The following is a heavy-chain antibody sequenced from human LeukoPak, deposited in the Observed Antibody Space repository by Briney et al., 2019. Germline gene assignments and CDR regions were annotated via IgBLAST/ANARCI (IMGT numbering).Heavy chain of an antibody. CDR2: ISWDGGST. CDR3: AKDIGIAAAGSPPDY. Sequence: GGSLRLSCAASGFTFDDYAMHWVRQAPGKGLEWVSLISWDGGSTYYADPVKGRFTISRDNSKNSLYLQMNSLGAEDTALYYCAKDIGIAAAGSPPDYWGQGTLVTVSS. D-gene: IGHD6-13*01. J-gene: IGHJ4*02. V-gene: IGHV3-43D*03. CDR1: GFTFDDYA.